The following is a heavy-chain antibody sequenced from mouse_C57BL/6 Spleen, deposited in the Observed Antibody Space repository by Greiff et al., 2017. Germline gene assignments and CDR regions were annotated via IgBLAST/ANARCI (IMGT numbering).Heavy chain of an antibody. CDR3: AREGTTVVARAMDY. J-gene: IGHJ4*01. D-gene: IGHD1-1*01. CDR2: ISNGGGST. Sequence: EVHLVESGGGLVQPGGSLKLSCAASGFTFSDYYMYWVRQTPEKRLEWVAYISNGGGSTYYPDTVKGRFTISRDNAKNTLYLQMSRLKSEDTAMYYCAREGTTVVARAMDYWGQGTSVTVSS. CDR1: GFTFSDYY. V-gene: IGHV5-12*01.